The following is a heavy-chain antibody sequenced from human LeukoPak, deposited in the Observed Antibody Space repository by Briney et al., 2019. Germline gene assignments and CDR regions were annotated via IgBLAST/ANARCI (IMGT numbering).Heavy chain of an antibody. D-gene: IGHD6-19*01. CDR1: DGSISSHY. Sequence: SETLSLTCTVSDGSISSHYWSWIRQPPGKGLEWIGYNYYSGSTNYNPSLKGRVTISVDTSKNQFSLNLSSLTAADTAVYYCARGTNTGWRVFDYWGEGTLVTVSS. CDR3: ARGTNTGWRVFDY. V-gene: IGHV4-59*11. CDR2: NYYSGST. J-gene: IGHJ4*02.